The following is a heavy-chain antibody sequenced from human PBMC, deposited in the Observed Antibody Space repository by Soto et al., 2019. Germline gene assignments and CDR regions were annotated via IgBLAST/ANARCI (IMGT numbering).Heavy chain of an antibody. D-gene: IGHD2-21*02. CDR2: IGGTSGST. CDR3: ARVGTALYFDH. Sequence: EVQLLESGGGLVQPGGSLRLSCAASGFTFYNFAMGWVRQAPGKGLEWVSAIGGTSGSTYYADSVKGRFTISRDNSKNTLYLQMNSLRADDTAAYYCARVGTALYFDHWGQGTLVSVSS. V-gene: IGHV3-23*01. CDR1: GFTFYNFA. J-gene: IGHJ4*02.